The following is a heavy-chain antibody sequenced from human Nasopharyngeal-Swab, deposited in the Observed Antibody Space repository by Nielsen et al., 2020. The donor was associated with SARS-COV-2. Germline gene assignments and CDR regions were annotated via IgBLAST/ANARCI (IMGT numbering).Heavy chain of an antibody. CDR2: IYYSGST. CDR3: ARAVSGITLVRSRFDP. D-gene: IGHD3-10*01. J-gene: IGHJ5*02. CDR1: GGSISSSSYY. V-gene: IGHV4-39*07. Sequence: SETLSLTCTVSGGSISSSSYYWGWIRQPPGKGLEWIGSIYYSGSTNYNPSLKSRVTISVDSSKNQFSLKLSSVTATDTAVYYCARAVSGITLVRSRFDPWGQGTLVTVSS.